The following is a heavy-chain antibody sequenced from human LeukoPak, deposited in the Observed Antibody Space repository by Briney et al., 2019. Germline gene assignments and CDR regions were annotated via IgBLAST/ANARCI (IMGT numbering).Heavy chain of an antibody. CDR2: IYHSGST. Sequence: SETLSLTCTVSGYSISSGYYWGWIRQPPGKGLEWIGSIYHSGSTNYNPSLKSRVTISVDTSKNQFSLKLSSVTAADTAVYYCARGLTIFGVVSRNYWGQGTLVTVSS. CDR1: GYSISSGYY. CDR3: ARGLTIFGVVSRNY. V-gene: IGHV4-38-2*02. J-gene: IGHJ4*02. D-gene: IGHD3-3*01.